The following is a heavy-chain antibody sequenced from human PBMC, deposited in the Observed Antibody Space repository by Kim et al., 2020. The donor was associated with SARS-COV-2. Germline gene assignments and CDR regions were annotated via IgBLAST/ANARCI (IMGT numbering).Heavy chain of an antibody. J-gene: IGHJ4*02. Sequence: NPPLKSRVTVSVDTSKDQFSLKLSSVTAADTAVYYCARAGDGGNSGFFDYWGQGTLVTVSS. CDR3: ARAGDGGNSGFFDY. D-gene: IGHD2-21*02. V-gene: IGHV4-59*01.